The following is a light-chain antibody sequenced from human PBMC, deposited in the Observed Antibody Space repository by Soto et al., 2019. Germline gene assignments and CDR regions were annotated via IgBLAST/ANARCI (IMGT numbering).Light chain of an antibody. CDR2: GAC. CDR3: QQYGSSRWT. Sequence: EIVLTQSPGTLSSSPGERATLSCRASQSVSSSYLAWYQQKPGQAPRLLIYGACSRATGIPDRFSGSGSGTDFTLTISRLEPEDFAVYYCQQYGSSRWTFGRGTKVEIK. CDR1: QSVSSSY. J-gene: IGKJ1*01. V-gene: IGKV3-20*01.